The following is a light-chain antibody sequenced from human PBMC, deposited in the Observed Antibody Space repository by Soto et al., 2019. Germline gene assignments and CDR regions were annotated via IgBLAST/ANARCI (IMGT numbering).Light chain of an antibody. CDR3: KQYGSSPPVT. Sequence: EIVLTQSPGTLSLSPGERATLSCRASQSVSSSYLAWYQQKPGQAPRLLIYGASTRATGIPDRFSGSGSGTVFTLTISRLEPEDFAVYYCKQYGSSPPVTFGQGTKVEIK. V-gene: IGKV3-20*01. J-gene: IGKJ1*01. CDR1: QSVSSSY. CDR2: GAS.